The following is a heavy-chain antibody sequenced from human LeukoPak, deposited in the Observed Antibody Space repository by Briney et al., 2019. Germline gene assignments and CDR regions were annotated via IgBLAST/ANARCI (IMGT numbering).Heavy chain of an antibody. Sequence: SETLSLTCTVSGGSFSTHYWSWIRQPAGKGLEWVGRISISDGTNYNPALKSRVIMSVDTSKNQFSLKLTSVTAADTAVYYCARLRRDSSGWYADDSWGQGTLVTVSS. V-gene: IGHV4-4*07. CDR2: ISISDGT. D-gene: IGHD6-19*01. CDR3: ARLRRDSSGWYADDS. CDR1: GGSFSTHY. J-gene: IGHJ4*02.